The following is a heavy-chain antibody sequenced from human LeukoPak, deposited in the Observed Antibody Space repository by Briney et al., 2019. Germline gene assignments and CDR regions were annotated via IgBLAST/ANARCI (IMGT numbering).Heavy chain of an antibody. CDR3: AGGGQQWLPRNWFDP. D-gene: IGHD6-19*01. V-gene: IGHV1-2*02. J-gene: IGHJ5*02. CDR2: INPNSGGT. Sequence: ASVKVSCKASGYTFTGYYMHWVRQAPGQGLEWMGWINPNSGGTNYAQKFQGRVTMTRDTSISTAYMELSRLRSDDTAVYYCAGGGQQWLPRNWFDPWGQGTLVTVSS. CDR1: GYTFTGYY.